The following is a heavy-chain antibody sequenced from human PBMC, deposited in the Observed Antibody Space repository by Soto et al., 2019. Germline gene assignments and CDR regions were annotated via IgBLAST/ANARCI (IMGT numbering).Heavy chain of an antibody. Sequence: ASVKVSCKASGYTFTSYDINWVRQATGQGLERMGWMNPNSGNTGYAQKFQGRVTMTRNTSISTAYMELSSLRSEDTAVYYCASGAWGRFLEWLTQKYYFDYWGQGTLVTVSS. D-gene: IGHD3-3*01. CDR3: ASGAWGRFLEWLTQKYYFDY. CDR2: MNPNSGNT. CDR1: GYTFTSYD. V-gene: IGHV1-8*01. J-gene: IGHJ4*02.